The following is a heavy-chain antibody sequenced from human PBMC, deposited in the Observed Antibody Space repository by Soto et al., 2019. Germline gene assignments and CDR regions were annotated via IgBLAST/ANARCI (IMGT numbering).Heavy chain of an antibody. D-gene: IGHD3-10*01. V-gene: IGHV3-13*01. CDR2: IGTLSDA. Sequence: EVQLVESGGALVHPGGSLRLSCAASGFIFSTFDIHWVRQAPGKGLEWVSGIGTLSDAVYAASVQGRFTISRQNDKNSVYLQMNRLRAGDTAVYYCARGRSFSYGSTPPPRFDPRGQGTLVIVSS. CDR3: ARGRSFSYGSTPPPRFDP. J-gene: IGHJ5*02. CDR1: GFIFSTFD.